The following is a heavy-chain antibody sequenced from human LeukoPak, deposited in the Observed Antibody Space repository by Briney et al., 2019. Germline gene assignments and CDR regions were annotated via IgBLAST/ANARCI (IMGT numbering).Heavy chain of an antibody. CDR2: IIPISDTA. CDR3: ARGPILRFLEWSQRYYYYMDV. J-gene: IGHJ6*03. D-gene: IGHD3-3*01. CDR1: GGTFSSYA. V-gene: IGHV1-69*06. Sequence: SVKVSCKASGGTFSSYAISWVRPAPGQGLEWMGGIIPISDTANYAQKFQGRVTITADKSTSTAYMELSSLRSEDTAVYYCARGPILRFLEWSQRYYYYMDVWGKGTTVTVFS.